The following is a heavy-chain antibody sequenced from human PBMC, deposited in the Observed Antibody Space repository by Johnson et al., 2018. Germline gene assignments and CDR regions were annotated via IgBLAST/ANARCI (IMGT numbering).Heavy chain of an antibody. CDR3: ARPLMMNARDAFDI. Sequence: QVQLVQSGGGLVKPGGSLRLSCAASGFTFSDYFMSWIRQATGKGLEWVSYITSSANTMYYADSVRGRFTISRHNAKNSLYLQMNSLRAEDTGVYYCARPLMMNARDAFDIWGQGTIVTVAS. CDR1: GFTFSDYF. V-gene: IGHV3-11*01. D-gene: IGHD2-8*01. CDR2: ITSSANTM. J-gene: IGHJ3*02.